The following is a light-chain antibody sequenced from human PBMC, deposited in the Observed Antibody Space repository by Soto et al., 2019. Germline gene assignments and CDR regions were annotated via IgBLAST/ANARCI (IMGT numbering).Light chain of an antibody. V-gene: IGLV2-23*02. Sequence: QSVLTQPASVSGSPGQSVTISCTGTSSDVGNYNLVSWYQQHPGKAPKFIIYEVSKRPSGVSNRFSGSKSGNTASLTISGLQAEDEADYYCCSYADTTSAVFGGGTKVTVL. CDR3: CSYADTTSAV. J-gene: IGLJ2*01. CDR1: SSDVGNYNL. CDR2: EVS.